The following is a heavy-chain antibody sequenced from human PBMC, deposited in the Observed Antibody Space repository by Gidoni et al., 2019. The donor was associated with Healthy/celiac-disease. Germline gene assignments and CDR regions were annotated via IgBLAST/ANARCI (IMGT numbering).Heavy chain of an antibody. CDR2: IYSGGST. Sequence: EVQLVEAGGGLVQPGGSLRISCAAAGFTVSSHYMSWVRQSPGKGLECVAVIYSGGSTYYADSVKGRFTISRDNSQNTLYLQMNSLRAEDTAVYYCARESEKNWFDPWGQGTLVTVSS. J-gene: IGHJ5*02. V-gene: IGHV3-66*01. CDR3: ARESEKNWFDP. CDR1: GFTVSSHY.